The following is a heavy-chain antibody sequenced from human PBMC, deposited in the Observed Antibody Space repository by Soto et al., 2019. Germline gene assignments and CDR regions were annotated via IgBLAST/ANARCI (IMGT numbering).Heavy chain of an antibody. J-gene: IGHJ4*02. CDR1: GYTFTSYG. D-gene: IGHD3-3*01. CDR3: ARDYYDIWSGFYTSGY. CDR2: ISAYNGNA. Sequence: QVQLVQSGVEVKKPGASVKVSCKASGYTFTSYGISWVRQAPGQGPEWRGWISAYNGNANYSQKVQGRVTMTTDTPTSTAYMELRSLRSDDTGVYYCARDYYDIWSGFYTSGYCGRGTLVTVSS. V-gene: IGHV1-18*01.